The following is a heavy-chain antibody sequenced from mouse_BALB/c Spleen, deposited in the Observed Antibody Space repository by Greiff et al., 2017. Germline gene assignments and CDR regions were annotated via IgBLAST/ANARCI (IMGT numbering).Heavy chain of an antibody. CDR1: GYTFTSYW. CDR2: IYPGDGDT. D-gene: IGHD3-1*01. J-gene: IGHJ3*01. CDR3: ARSGH. Sequence: SGAELARPGASVKLSCKASGYTFTSYWMQWVKQRPGQGLEWIGAIYPGDGDTRYTQKFKGKATLTADKSSSTAYMQLSSLASEDSAVYYCARSGHWGQGTLVTVSA. V-gene: IGHV1-87*01.